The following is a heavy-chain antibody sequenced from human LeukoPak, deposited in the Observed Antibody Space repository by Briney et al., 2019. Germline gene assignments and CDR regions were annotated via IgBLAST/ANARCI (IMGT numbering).Heavy chain of an antibody. CDR1: GYSIRSGYY. D-gene: IGHD3-10*01. Sequence: SETLSLTCSVSGYSIRSGYYWGWIRQPPGKGLEWIGEIHHSGSSNYNPSLKSRVTISVDKSKNQFSLNLNSVTAADTAVYYCAREGDPTGSYYNYWGQGILVTVSS. CDR3: AREGDPTGSYYNY. J-gene: IGHJ4*02. CDR2: IHHSGSS. V-gene: IGHV4-38-2*02.